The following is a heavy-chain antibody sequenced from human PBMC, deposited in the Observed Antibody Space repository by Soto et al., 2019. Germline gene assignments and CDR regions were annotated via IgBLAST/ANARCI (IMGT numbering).Heavy chain of an antibody. D-gene: IGHD1-7*01. Sequence: SETLSLTCIVSVGSISSGDYYWSWIRQTPGKDLHWIGYIFHNGDTFYNPSLESRLTISADTSKNQFSLKLRSVTAADTAMYYCASSNYRLAAFDIWGLGTMVTVSS. CDR2: IFHNGDT. J-gene: IGHJ3*02. CDR1: VGSISSGDYY. CDR3: ASSNYRLAAFDI. V-gene: IGHV4-30-4*01.